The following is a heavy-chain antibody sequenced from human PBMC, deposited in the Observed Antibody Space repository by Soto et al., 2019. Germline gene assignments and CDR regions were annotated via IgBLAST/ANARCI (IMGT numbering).Heavy chain of an antibody. CDR1: GGSISSYY. V-gene: IGHV3-48*03. J-gene: IGHJ4*02. CDR2: ISSSGSTI. CDR3: ARVVGATPYFDY. Sequence: LSLTCRISGGSISSYYWNWVRQAPGKGLEWVSYISSSGSTIYYADSVKGRFTISRDNAKNTLYLQMNSLRAEDTAVYYCARVVGATPYFDYWGQGTLVTVSS. D-gene: IGHD1-26*01.